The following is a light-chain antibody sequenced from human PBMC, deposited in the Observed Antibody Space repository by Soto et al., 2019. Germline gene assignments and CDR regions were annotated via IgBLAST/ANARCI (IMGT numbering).Light chain of an antibody. Sequence: SALTQPASVSGSPGQSITLSCTGTSSDVGGYKYVSWYQQHPGKAPKLMIYDVSNRPSGVSNRFSGSKSGNTASLTISGLQAEDEADYYCSSYTSSSLYVFGTGTKLTVL. CDR1: SSDVGGYKY. V-gene: IGLV2-14*01. CDR2: DVS. J-gene: IGLJ1*01. CDR3: SSYTSSSLYV.